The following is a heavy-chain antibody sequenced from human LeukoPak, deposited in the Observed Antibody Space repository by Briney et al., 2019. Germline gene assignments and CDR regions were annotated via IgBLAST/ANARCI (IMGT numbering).Heavy chain of an antibody. D-gene: IGHD1-14*01. V-gene: IGHV3-7*01. Sequence: PGGSLRLSCAASGFTFSSYAMSWVRQAPGKGLEWVANINQDGSENYYVDSVKGRFTISRDNAKNSLYLQMISLRAEDTAVYYCARDRTPDYWGQGTLVTVSS. CDR3: ARDRTPDY. CDR2: INQDGSEN. J-gene: IGHJ4*02. CDR1: GFTFSSYA.